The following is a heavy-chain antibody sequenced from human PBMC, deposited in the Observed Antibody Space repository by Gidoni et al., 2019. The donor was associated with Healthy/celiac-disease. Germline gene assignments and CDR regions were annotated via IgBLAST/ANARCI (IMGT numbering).Heavy chain of an antibody. CDR1: GGSISSSSYY. D-gene: IGHD3-16*01. V-gene: IGHV4-39*01. CDR3: ASLGGDPEDY. J-gene: IGHJ4*02. Sequence: QLQLQESGPGLVKPSETLSLTCTVSGGSISSSSYYWGWIRQPPGKGLEWIGSIYYSGSTYYHPSLKSRVTISVDTSKSQFSLKLSSVTAADTAVYYCASLGGDPEDYWGQGTLVTVSS. CDR2: IYYSGST.